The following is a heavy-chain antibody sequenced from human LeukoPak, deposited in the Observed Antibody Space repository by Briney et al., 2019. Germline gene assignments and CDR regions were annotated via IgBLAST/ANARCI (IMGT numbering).Heavy chain of an antibody. CDR1: GYTLTELS. CDR2: FDPEDGET. V-gene: IGHV1-24*01. CDR3: ARDGGRREAAAAGGYFF. D-gene: IGHD3-22*01. Sequence: ASVNVSCKVSGYTLTELSMHWVRQAPGKGLEWMGGFDPEDGETIYAQKFQGRVTMTEDTSTDTAYMELKSLRSDDTAVYYCARDGGRREAAAAGGYFFWGQGTLVTVSS. J-gene: IGHJ4*02.